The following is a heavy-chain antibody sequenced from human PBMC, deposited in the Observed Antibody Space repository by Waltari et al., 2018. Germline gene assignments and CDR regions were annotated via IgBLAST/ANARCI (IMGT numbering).Heavy chain of an antibody. CDR2: VDPEDGET. D-gene: IGHD1-20*01. Sequence: QVQLVQSGPEVRKPGASVKVTCKVSGDNLTAFSLHWVRRAPARGLEWMGGVDPEDGETIYAQKFQGRVTMTEDTSTDIAYMELSSLRSEDTAVYYCATDIPPDESQIAVLGITKYDAMDVWGQGTTVTVSS. V-gene: IGHV1-24*01. CDR3: ATDIPPDESQIAVLGITKYDAMDV. J-gene: IGHJ6*02. CDR1: GDNLTAFS.